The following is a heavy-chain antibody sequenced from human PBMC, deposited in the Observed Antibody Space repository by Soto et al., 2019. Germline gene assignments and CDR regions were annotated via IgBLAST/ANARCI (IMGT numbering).Heavy chain of an antibody. CDR2: IYSLGNT. Sequence: QMQLQESGPGLVKPSETLSLTCTVSGGSISSSSYYWGGIRQPPGQGLEWLGTIYSLGNTYYNPSLKSRVTISVAKSKSQLFLKLISVTAPDKAVYYCARQIYESSGYYYAYWGQGTLVTVSS. D-gene: IGHD3-22*01. CDR3: ARQIYESSGYYYAY. J-gene: IGHJ4*02. V-gene: IGHV4-39*01. CDR1: GGSISSSSYY.